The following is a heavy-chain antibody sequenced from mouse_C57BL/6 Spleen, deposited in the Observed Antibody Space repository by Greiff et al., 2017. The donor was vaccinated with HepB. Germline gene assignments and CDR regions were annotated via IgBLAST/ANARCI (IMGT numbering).Heavy chain of an antibody. D-gene: IGHD1-1*01. Sequence: EVLLQQSGPELVKPGASVKISCKASGYSFTDYNMNWVTQSNGKSLEWIGVLNPNYGTTSYNQKFKGKATLTVDQSSSTAYMQLNSLTSEDSAVYYCAIYGSSYYWYFDVWGTGTTVTVSS. J-gene: IGHJ1*03. CDR1: GYSFTDYN. CDR2: LNPNYGTT. CDR3: AIYGSSYYWYFDV. V-gene: IGHV1-39*01.